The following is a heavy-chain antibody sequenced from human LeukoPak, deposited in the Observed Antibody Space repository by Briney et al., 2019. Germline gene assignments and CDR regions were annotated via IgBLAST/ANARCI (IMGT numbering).Heavy chain of an antibody. J-gene: IGHJ6*02. CDR1: GFTVSSNY. V-gene: IGHV3-53*04. Sequence: GGSLRLSCAASGFTVSSNYMIWVRQAPGKGLEWVSVIYSGGSTYYADSVKGRFTISRHNSKNTLYLQMNSLRAEDTAVYYCAREGPTDFSTYYGMDVWGQGTTVTVSS. D-gene: IGHD2/OR15-2a*01. CDR3: AREGPTDFSTYYGMDV. CDR2: IYSGGST.